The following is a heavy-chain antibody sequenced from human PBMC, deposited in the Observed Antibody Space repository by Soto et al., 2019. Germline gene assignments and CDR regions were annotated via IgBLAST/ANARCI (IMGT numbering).Heavy chain of an antibody. CDR3: ARDLWGYCGTDCYPLDV. Sequence: QVQLQESGPGLVKPSETLSLTCTVSGGSISRYYWSWIRQPPGKGLEWIGYMYNTGSTVYNPPFKSRVTISVDTSKNQFSLKLNSVTAAETAVYYCARDLWGYCGTDCYPLDVWGQGTTVTVSS. CDR2: MYNTGST. J-gene: IGHJ6*02. D-gene: IGHD2-21*02. CDR1: GGSISRYY. V-gene: IGHV4-59*01.